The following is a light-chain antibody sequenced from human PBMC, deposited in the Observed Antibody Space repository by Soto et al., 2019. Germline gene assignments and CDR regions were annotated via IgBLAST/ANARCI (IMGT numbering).Light chain of an antibody. V-gene: IGKV3-20*01. CDR3: QQYDTSPRT. Sequence: EIVLTQSPGTLALSPAERSTVSCRASQSFTSGYLAWYQQRPGQAPRLLIYGASRRATGVPDRFSGSESETDFTLTISGLEPEDFAVYYCQQYDTSPRTFGQGTKVDIK. CDR1: QSFTSGY. CDR2: GAS. J-gene: IGKJ1*01.